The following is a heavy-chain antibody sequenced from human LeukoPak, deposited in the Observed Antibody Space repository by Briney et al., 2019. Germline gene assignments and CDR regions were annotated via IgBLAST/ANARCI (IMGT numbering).Heavy chain of an antibody. CDR1: GFTFSSYA. CDR2: ISYDGSNK. D-gene: IGHD3-9*01. CDR3: AREGRYFFDY. J-gene: IGHJ4*02. V-gene: IGHV3-30*04. Sequence: GGSLRLSCAASGFTFSSYAMHWVRQAPGKGLEWVAVISYDGSNKYYADSVKGRFTISRDNAKNSLYLQMNSLRAEDTAVYYCAREGRYFFDYWGQGTLVTVSS.